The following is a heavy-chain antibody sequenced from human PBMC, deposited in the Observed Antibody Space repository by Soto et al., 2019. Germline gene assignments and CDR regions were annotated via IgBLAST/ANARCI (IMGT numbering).Heavy chain of an antibody. J-gene: IGHJ3*02. CDR1: GGSISSGGYY. V-gene: IGHV4-31*03. CDR3: AGYGGQGTFDI. Sequence: QVQLQESGPGLVKPSQTLSLTCTVSGGSISSGGYYWSWIRQPPGKGLEWIGYIYYSGSTYYNPSPESRGTTSVNTSKNHFSLKRSSAAAEDTNVYYCAGYGGQGTFDIWGQGTLVTVSS. D-gene: IGHD4-17*01. CDR2: IYYSGST.